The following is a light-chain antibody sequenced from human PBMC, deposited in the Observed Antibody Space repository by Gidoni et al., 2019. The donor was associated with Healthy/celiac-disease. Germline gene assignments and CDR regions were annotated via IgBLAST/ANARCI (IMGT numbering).Light chain of an antibody. CDR2: AAS. V-gene: IGKV1-9*01. Sequence: DIQLTQSPSFLSASVVDIVTITCRASQGISSYLAWYQQKPGKAPKLLIYAASTLQSGVPSRLSGSGSGTEFTLTIRSLQPEDFATYYCQQRNSYPVTFGKGTRLEIK. J-gene: IGKJ5*01. CDR1: QGISSY. CDR3: QQRNSYPVT.